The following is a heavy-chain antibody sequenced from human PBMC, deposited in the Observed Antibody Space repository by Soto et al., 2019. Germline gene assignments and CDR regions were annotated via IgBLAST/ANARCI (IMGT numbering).Heavy chain of an antibody. Sequence: ETLSLTCAVFGDSIRNPNWWTWVRQPPGKGLEWIGEVYHPGSTNYDPSLKSRVTISLDKSKNQFSLNLSSVTAADTAVYYCARGFAGHNDYFDYWGRGTLVTVSS. J-gene: IGHJ4*02. CDR1: GDSIRNPNW. V-gene: IGHV4-4*02. CDR2: VYHPGST. D-gene: IGHD1-1*01. CDR3: ARGFAGHNDYFDY.